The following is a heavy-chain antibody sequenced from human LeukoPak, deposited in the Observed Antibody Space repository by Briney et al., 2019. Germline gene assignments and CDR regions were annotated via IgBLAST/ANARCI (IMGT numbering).Heavy chain of an antibody. CDR2: INHSGST. CDR1: GGSFSGYY. Sequence: SETLSLTCAVYGGSFSGYYWSWIRQPPAKGLEWIGEINHSGSTNYNPSLKSRVTISVDTSKNQFSLKLSSVTAADTAVYYCVRMVRVTYYYGSGSYSGFDYWGQGTLVTVSS. D-gene: IGHD3-10*01. CDR3: VRMVRVTYYYGSGSYSGFDY. V-gene: IGHV4-34*01. J-gene: IGHJ4*02.